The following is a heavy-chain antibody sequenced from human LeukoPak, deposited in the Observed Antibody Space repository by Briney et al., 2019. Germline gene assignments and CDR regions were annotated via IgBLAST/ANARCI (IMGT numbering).Heavy chain of an antibody. CDR1: GFTFSSYT. D-gene: IGHD2-15*01. Sequence: GGSLRLSCAASGFTFSSYTLHWARQAPGKGLEWVAVITYDGNNKYYADSVKGRFTISRDNSKNTLYLQMNSLRAEDTAVYYCARDPWVVAATVFDYWGQGALVTVSS. J-gene: IGHJ4*02. CDR3: ARDPWVVAATVFDY. V-gene: IGHV3-30-3*01. CDR2: ITYDGNNK.